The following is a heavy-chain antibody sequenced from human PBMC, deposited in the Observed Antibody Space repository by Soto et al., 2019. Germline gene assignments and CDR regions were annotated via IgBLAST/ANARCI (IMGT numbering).Heavy chain of an antibody. CDR3: AARRPGYSSSYYYYYYMDV. V-gene: IGHV1-58*02. D-gene: IGHD6-6*01. CDR1: GFTFTSSA. CDR2: IVVGSGNT. Sequence: QMQLVQSGPEVKKPGTSVKVSCKASGFTFTSSAMQGVRQARGQRLEWIGWIVVGSGNTNYAQKFQERVTITRDMSTSTAYMELSSLRSEDTAVYYCAARRPGYSSSYYYYYYMDVWGKGTTVTVSS. J-gene: IGHJ6*03.